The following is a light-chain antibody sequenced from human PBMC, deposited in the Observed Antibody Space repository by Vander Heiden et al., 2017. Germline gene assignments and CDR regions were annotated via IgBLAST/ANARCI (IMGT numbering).Light chain of an antibody. CDR3: SSYTTSGTFPYV. Sequence: QYSLTQPASGSVSPGLSITISCTGSSSDIGGSSYVPWYQRLPGKAPKLIMYDVDSRPSGVSNRFSGSKSGKTASLTISGLQAEDEAEYYCSSYTTSGTFPYVFGAGTQVTVL. CDR2: DVD. J-gene: IGLJ1*01. V-gene: IGLV2-14*01. CDR1: SSDIGGSSY.